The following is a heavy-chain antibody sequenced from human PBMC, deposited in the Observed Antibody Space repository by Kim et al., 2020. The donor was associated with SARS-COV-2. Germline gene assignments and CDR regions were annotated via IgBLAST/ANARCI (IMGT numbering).Heavy chain of an antibody. V-gene: IGHV1-3*01. Sequence: ASVKVSCKASGYTFTNYAFHWVRQAPGQSLEWVGWIDAGSGDTKYSQNLQGRVTLTRDTSASIAYMELSSLRSEDTAVYYCARNEDLWGQGTLVTVCS. CDR3: ARNEDL. CDR2: IDAGSGDT. D-gene: IGHD2-15*01. CDR1: GYTFTNYA. J-gene: IGHJ4*02.